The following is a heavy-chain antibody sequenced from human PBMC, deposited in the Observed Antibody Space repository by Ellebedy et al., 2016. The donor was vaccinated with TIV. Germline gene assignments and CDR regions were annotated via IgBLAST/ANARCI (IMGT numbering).Heavy chain of an antibody. CDR3: ASGRSGGLY. V-gene: IGHV3-11*04. D-gene: IGHD2-15*01. CDR2: IGLSGHPI. CDR1: GFTFRDYY. J-gene: IGHJ4*02. Sequence: GGSLRLXXAASGFTFRDYYMTWIRQAPGRGLEWLSYIGLSGHPIYYSDSVKGRFHISRDNAKNVLYLEMKSLRAEDTATYYCASGRSGGLYWGQGTLVTVS.